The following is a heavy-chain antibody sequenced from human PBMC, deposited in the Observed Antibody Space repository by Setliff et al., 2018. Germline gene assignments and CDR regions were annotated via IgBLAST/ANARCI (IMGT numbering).Heavy chain of an antibody. CDR3: ARLSYYGDFQYFDY. CDR1: GGSISSSNW. Sequence: PSETLSLTCAVSGGSISSSNWWSWVRQPPGKGLEWIGEIYYSGSTYYNPSLKSRVTISVDTSKNQFSLKLSSVTAADTAVYYCARLSYYGDFQYFDYWGQGTLVTVSS. D-gene: IGHD3-10*01. V-gene: IGHV4-4*02. CDR2: IYYSGST. J-gene: IGHJ4*02.